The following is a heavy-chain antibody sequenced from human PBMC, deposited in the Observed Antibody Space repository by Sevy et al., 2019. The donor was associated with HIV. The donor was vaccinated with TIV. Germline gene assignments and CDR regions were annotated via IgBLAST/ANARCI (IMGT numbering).Heavy chain of an antibody. J-gene: IGHJ4*02. V-gene: IGHV3-66*01. Sequence: GGSLDLSCEASGFPVIRNYWGWVPQPPGKGLEWVSVIYSDGSTYHQDSVKGRFTISRDNSKNTLYLQMNSLRVEDTAVYYCARGKSGYGYGLDYWGQGTLVTVSS. CDR2: IYSDGST. D-gene: IGHD5-18*01. CDR3: ARGKSGYGYGLDY. CDR1: GFPVIRNY.